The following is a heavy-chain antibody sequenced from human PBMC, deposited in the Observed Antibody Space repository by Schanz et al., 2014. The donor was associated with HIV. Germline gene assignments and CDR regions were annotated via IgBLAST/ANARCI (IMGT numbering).Heavy chain of an antibody. Sequence: EVQLVESGGGLVQPGRSLRLSCAASGFSFDDYAMHWVRQAPGKGLEWVSGISWNSGSIGYADSVKGRFTISRDNAKNSLYLQMNSLRAEDTALYFCAKSERSLWFGELPSGFDLWGRGIVVTVSS. CDR1: GFSFDDYA. CDR3: AKSERSLWFGELPSGFDL. J-gene: IGHJ2*01. V-gene: IGHV3-9*01. CDR2: ISWNSGSI. D-gene: IGHD3-10*01.